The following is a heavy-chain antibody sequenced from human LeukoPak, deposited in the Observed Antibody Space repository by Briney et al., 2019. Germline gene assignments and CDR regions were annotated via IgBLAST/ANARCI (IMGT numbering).Heavy chain of an antibody. J-gene: IGHJ4*02. CDR1: GFTFSSNY. CDR3: AKNGNNSYYFDY. Sequence: PGGSLRLSCAASGFTFSSNYMSWVRQAPGKGLEWVSVIYSGGSTYYADSVKGRFTISRDNPKNTLYLQMNNLRAEDTAVYYCAKNGNNSYYFDYWGQGILVTVSS. V-gene: IGHV3-53*01. D-gene: IGHD4-23*01. CDR2: IYSGGST.